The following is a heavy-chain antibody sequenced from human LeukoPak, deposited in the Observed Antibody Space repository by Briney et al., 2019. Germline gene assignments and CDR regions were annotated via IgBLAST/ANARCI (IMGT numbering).Heavy chain of an antibody. CDR1: GYTFTSYD. D-gene: IGHD3-22*01. CDR2: MNPNSGNT. J-gene: IGHJ4*02. CDR3: ARGLDDSSGYRGEGDY. V-gene: IGHV1-8*01. Sequence: ASVKVSCKASGYTFTSYDINWVRQATGQGLEWMGRMNPNSGNTGYAQKFQGRVTMTRNTSISTAYMELSSLRSEDTAVYYCARGLDDSSGYRGEGDYWGQGTLVTVSS.